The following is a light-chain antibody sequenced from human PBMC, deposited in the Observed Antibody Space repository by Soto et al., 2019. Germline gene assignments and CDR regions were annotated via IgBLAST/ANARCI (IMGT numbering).Light chain of an antibody. Sequence: EIVLTQSPGTLSLSPGERATLSCRTSQSVSSNYLAWYQQIPGQAPRPLIYGASSRATGIPDRFSGSGAGTDFTLTISRLEPEDFAVYYRQQYGSSPWTFGQGTKVEIK. J-gene: IGKJ1*01. CDR2: GAS. CDR1: QSVSSNY. CDR3: QQYGSSPWT. V-gene: IGKV3-20*01.